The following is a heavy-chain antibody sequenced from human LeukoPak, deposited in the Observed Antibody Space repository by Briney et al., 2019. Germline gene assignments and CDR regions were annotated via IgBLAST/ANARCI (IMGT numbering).Heavy chain of an antibody. V-gene: IGHV3-23*01. D-gene: IGHD2-15*01. CDR2: ISGSGGST. CDR1: GFTFSSYA. Sequence: PGGSLRLSCAASGFTFSSYAMSWVRQAPGKGLEWVSAISGSGGSTYYADSVKGRFTISRDNAENSLYLQMTNLRADDTAIYYCATVPAGRCNGDPCYPVFDYWGRGALVTVSS. CDR3: ATVPAGRCNGDPCYPVFDY. J-gene: IGHJ4*02.